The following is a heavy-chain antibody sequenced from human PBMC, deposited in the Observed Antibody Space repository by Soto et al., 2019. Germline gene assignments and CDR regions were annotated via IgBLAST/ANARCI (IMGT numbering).Heavy chain of an antibody. CDR1: GFTVSSNY. D-gene: IGHD6-19*01. CDR2: IYSGGST. Sequence: GGSLRLSCAASGFTVSSNYMSWVRQAPGKGLEWVSVIYSGGSTYYADSVKGRFTISRDNSKNTLYLQMNSLRTEDTAVYYCARDLAVALIDYWGQGTLVTVSS. V-gene: IGHV3-66*01. J-gene: IGHJ4*02. CDR3: ARDLAVALIDY.